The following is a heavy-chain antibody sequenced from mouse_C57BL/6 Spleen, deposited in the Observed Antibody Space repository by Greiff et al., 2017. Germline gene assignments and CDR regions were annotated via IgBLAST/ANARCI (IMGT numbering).Heavy chain of an antibody. CDR2: ISDGGSYT. CDR3: ARDRYGSSRGNAMDD. D-gene: IGHD1-1*01. J-gene: IGHJ4*01. CDR1: GFTFSSYA. Sequence: EVKLVESGGGLVKPGGSLKLSCAASGFTFSSYAMSWVRQTPEKRLEWVATISDGGSYTYYPDNVKGRFTISRDNAKNNLYLQMSHLKSEDTAMYYCARDRYGSSRGNAMDDWGEGTSVTVSS. V-gene: IGHV5-4*01.